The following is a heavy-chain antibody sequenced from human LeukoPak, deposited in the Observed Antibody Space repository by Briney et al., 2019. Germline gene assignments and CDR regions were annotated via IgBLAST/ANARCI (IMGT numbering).Heavy chain of an antibody. V-gene: IGHV3-53*01. CDR3: ARHQAENWFDP. CDR1: GFTVSSNY. Sequence: PGGSLRLSCAASGFTVSSNYMSWVRQAPGKGLEWVSVIYSGGSTYYADSVKGRLTISRDNSKNTLYLQMNSLRAEDTAVYYCARHQAENWFDPWGQGTLVTVSS. D-gene: IGHD6-13*01. CDR2: IYSGGST. J-gene: IGHJ5*02.